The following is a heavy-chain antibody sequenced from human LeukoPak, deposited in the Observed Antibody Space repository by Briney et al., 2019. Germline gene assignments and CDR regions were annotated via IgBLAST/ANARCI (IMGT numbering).Heavy chain of an antibody. J-gene: IGHJ4*02. Sequence: PGGSLRLSCSASGFTFSSYAMPWVRQAPGKGLEYVSAISSNGGSTYYADSVKGRFTISRDNSKNTLYLQMSSLRAEDTAVYYCARQRYSYGLGGDYWGQGTLVTVSS. D-gene: IGHD5-18*01. V-gene: IGHV3-64D*06. CDR1: GFTFSSYA. CDR2: ISSNGGST. CDR3: ARQRYSYGLGGDY.